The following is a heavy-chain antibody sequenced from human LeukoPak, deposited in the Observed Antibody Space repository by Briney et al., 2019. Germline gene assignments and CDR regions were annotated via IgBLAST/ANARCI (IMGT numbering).Heavy chain of an antibody. CDR3: ASPSRDGYNPGLGT. Sequence: GSSVKVSCKASGGTFSSYAISWVRQAPGQGLEWMGGIIPIFGTANYAQKFQGRVTITADESTSTAYMGLSSLRSEDTAVYYCASPSRDGYNPGLGTWGQGTLVTVSS. CDR2: IIPIFGTA. CDR1: GGTFSSYA. V-gene: IGHV1-69*01. D-gene: IGHD5-24*01. J-gene: IGHJ5*02.